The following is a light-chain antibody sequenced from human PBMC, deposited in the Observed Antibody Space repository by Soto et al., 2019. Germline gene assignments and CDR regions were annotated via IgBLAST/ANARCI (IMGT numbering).Light chain of an antibody. V-gene: IGKV3-15*01. Sequence: EIVMTQSPATLSVSPGERATLSCRASQSVSSNLACYQQKPGQAPRLLIYGASTRATGIPARFSGSGSGTEFTLTISSLQPEDFAVYYCQQYNNWPLPLGGGTKVDIK. CDR1: QSVSSN. CDR2: GAS. J-gene: IGKJ4*01. CDR3: QQYNNWPLP.